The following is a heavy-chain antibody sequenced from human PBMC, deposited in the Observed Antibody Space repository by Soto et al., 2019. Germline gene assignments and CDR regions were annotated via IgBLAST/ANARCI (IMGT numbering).Heavy chain of an antibody. CDR1: GGAVSSGTYY. J-gene: IGHJ5*02. CDR3: TRGPPRVQWFDP. CDR2: IYFTGST. Sequence: PSETLSLTCTVSGGAVSSGTYYWSWIRQPPGKGLEWIGHIYFTGSTNYNPSLKSRVTMSLDTSRNQFSLKLSSATAADTAVYYCTRGPPRVQWFDPWGLGTRVTSPQ. V-gene: IGHV4-61*01.